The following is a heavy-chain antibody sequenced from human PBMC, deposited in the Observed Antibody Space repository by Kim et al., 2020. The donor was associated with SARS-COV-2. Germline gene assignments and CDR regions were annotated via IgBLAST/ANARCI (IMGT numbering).Heavy chain of an antibody. D-gene: IGHD2-15*01. CDR1: GGTFSSYA. CDR3: ARQGPGMGRVVSFYYYYGMDV. V-gene: IGHV1-69*13. J-gene: IGHJ6*02. Sequence: SVKVSCKASGGTFSSYAISWVRQAPGQGLEWMGGIIPIFGTANYAQKFQGRVTITADESTSTAYMELSSLRSEDTAVYYCARQGPGMGRVVSFYYYYGMDVWGQGTTVTVSS. CDR2: IIPIFGTA.